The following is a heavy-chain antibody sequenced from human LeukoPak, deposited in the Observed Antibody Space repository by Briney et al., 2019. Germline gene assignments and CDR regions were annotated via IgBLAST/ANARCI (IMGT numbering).Heavy chain of an antibody. Sequence: SETLSLTCAVYGGSFSGYYWSWLRQPPGKGLEWSGEINHSGSTNYNPSLKSRVTISVDTSKNQFSLKLSSVTAADTAVYYCAREGFGVVIKEVLGYYYYMDVWGKGTTVTVSS. CDR1: GGSFSGYY. V-gene: IGHV4-34*01. CDR3: AREGFGVVIKEVLGYYYYMDV. D-gene: IGHD3-3*01. J-gene: IGHJ6*03. CDR2: INHSGST.